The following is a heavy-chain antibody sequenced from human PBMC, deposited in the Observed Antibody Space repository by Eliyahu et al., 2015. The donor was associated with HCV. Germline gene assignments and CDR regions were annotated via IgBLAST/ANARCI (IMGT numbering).Heavy chain of an antibody. Sequence: QLQLGESGPRLVKPSELLSLXCTVXGGSXXXKXYCXAWIRQSPGKGLEWIGNICSSGSTYYNDSLKSRVTIFADTSKDQFSLKLTSVTAADAAIFYCARLSYKNDLYNPRFDAVDVWGPGTMITVSS. J-gene: IGHJ3*01. V-gene: IGHV4-39*01. D-gene: IGHD3-16*01. CDR3: ARLSYKNDLYNPRFDAVDV. CDR1: GGSXXXKXYC. CDR2: ICSSGST.